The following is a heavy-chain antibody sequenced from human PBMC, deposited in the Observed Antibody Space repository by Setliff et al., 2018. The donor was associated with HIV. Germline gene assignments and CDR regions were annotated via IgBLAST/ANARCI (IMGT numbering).Heavy chain of an antibody. CDR3: ASHQHNFTGYYYYYYYMAV. CDR1: GGSFSAYF. J-gene: IGHJ6*03. D-gene: IGHD3-9*01. Sequence: PSETLSLTCAVYGGSFSAYFWSWIRQPAGKGLEWIGRIYTSGSTDYNPSLKSRLTISVDTPKNQFSLKLSSVTAADTAVYYCASHQHNFTGYYYYYYYMAVWGRGTMVTVSS. CDR2: IYTSGST. V-gene: IGHV4-59*10.